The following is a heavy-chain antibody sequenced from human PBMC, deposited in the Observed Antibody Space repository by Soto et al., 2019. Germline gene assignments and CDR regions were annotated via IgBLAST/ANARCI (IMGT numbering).Heavy chain of an antibody. J-gene: IGHJ5*02. CDR1: GFTLSSYS. CDR3: ARENYGDYLNWFDP. V-gene: IGHV3-48*02. Sequence: EVQLVESGGGLVQPGGSLRLSCAASGFTLSSYSINWVRQAPGKGLEWVSYISSSSSTIYYADSVKGRFTISRDNAKNSLYLQMNSLRDEDTAVYYCARENYGDYLNWFDPWGQGTLVTVSS. D-gene: IGHD4-17*01. CDR2: ISSSSSTI.